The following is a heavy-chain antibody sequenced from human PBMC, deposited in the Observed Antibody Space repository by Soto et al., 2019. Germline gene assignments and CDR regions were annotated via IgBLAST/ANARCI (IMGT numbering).Heavy chain of an antibody. D-gene: IGHD4-4*01. V-gene: IGHV3-48*03. J-gene: IGHJ4*02. CDR1: GLTFSSYE. Sequence: AGSLRLSCAASGLTFSSYEMNWVRQAPGKGLEWVSYISSGGGTTYYADSVKGRFTISRDNAKNSLYLQMNSLRAEDTAVYYCARDRNSALNYWGQGTLVTVSS. CDR2: ISSGGGTT. CDR3: ARDRNSALNY.